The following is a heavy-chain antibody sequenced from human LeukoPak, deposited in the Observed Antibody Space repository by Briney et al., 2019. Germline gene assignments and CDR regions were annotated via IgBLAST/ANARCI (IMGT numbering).Heavy chain of an antibody. D-gene: IGHD6-13*01. CDR2: INSGSSNT. Sequence: GGSLRLSCEASGFIFSSYVMNWVRQAPGKGLEWVASINSGSSNTYYTESVKGRFTISRDDAKKSLYLQMDSLRVEDTAVYFCXRXXXXAGDYXGQGTRVTVSS. CDR3: XRXXXXAGDY. J-gene: IGHJ4*02. V-gene: IGHV3-21*01. CDR1: GFIFSSYV.